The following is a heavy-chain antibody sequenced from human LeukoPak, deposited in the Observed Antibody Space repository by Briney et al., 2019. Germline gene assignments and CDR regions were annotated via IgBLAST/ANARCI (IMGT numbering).Heavy chain of an antibody. V-gene: IGHV3-33*08. Sequence: GGSLRLSCAASGFTFDDYGMSWVRQAPGKGLEWVAVIWYDGSNKYYADSVKGRFTISRDNSKNTLYLQMNSLRAEDTAVYYCARDQCSGGSCYSFDYWGQGTLVTVSS. CDR3: ARDQCSGGSCYSFDY. CDR2: IWYDGSNK. J-gene: IGHJ4*02. CDR1: GFTFDDYG. D-gene: IGHD2-15*01.